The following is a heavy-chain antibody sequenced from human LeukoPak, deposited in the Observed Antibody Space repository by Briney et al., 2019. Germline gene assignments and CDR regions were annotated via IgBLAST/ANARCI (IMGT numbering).Heavy chain of an antibody. Sequence: PGGSLRLSCAASGFTVSSNYMSWVRQAPGKGLEWVSVIYSGGSTYYADSVRGRFTISRDNAENSLYLQMNSLRAEDTAVYYCARTWMYSNYFRGQGTLVTVSS. CDR3: ARTWMYSNYF. CDR1: GFTVSSNY. J-gene: IGHJ4*02. D-gene: IGHD4-11*01. CDR2: IYSGGST. V-gene: IGHV3-53*01.